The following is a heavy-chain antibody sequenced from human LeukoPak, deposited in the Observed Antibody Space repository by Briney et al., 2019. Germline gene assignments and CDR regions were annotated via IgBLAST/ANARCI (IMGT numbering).Heavy chain of an antibody. CDR2: IHPGVGSS. CDR3: ARRGGRMVARRGDAFDI. D-gene: IGHD3-10*01. CDR1: GYTFTSYN. Sequence: ASVKVSCKASGYTFTSYNMHWVRQAPGQGLEWMGIIHPGVGSSSYARQFQGRLTMTRDTSTSTVYMELSSLRSEDTAVYYCARRGGRMVARRGDAFDIWAKGQWSPSPQ. J-gene: IGHJ3*02. V-gene: IGHV1-46*01.